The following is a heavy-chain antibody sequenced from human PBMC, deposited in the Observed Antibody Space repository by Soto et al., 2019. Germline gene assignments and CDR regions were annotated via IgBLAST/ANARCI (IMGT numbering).Heavy chain of an antibody. CDR1: GGSISSSNW. CDR2: IYHSGST. CDR3: ACRPADYGDYGYFDY. Sequence: PSETLSLTCAVSGGSISSSNWWSWVRQPPGKGLEWIGEIYHSGSTNYNPSLKSRVTISVDKSKNQFSLKLSSVTAADTAVYYCACRPADYGDYGYFDYWGQGTLVTVSS. D-gene: IGHD4-17*01. J-gene: IGHJ4*02. V-gene: IGHV4-4*02.